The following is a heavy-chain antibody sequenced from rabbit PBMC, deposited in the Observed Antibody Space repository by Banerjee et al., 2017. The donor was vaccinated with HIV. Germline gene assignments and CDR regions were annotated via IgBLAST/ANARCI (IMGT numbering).Heavy chain of an antibody. V-gene: IGHV1S45*01. CDR1: GFSFSSNA. CDR3: VRAHASSSGYYTYLYL. Sequence: QEQLEESGGDLVKPGASLTLTCTASGFSFSSNAMCWVRQAPGKGLEWIGCIYPGSGSTYYASWAKGRFTISKTSSTTMTLHMTSLTAADTATYFCVRAHASSSGYYTYLYLWGPGTLVTVS. J-gene: IGHJ4*01. D-gene: IGHD1-1*01. CDR2: IYPGSGST.